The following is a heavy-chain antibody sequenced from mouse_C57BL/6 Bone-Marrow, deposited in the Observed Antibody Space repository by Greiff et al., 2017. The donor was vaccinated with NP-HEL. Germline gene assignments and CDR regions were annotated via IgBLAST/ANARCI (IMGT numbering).Heavy chain of an antibody. Sequence: EVQLVESGGGLVKPGGSLKLSCAASGFTFSSYAMSWVRQTPEKRLEWVATISDGGSYTYYPDNVKGRFTISRDNAKNNLYLQMSHLKSEDTAMYYCARARGYYGPRPYWYFDVWGTGTTVTVSS. CDR3: ARARGYYGPRPYWYFDV. CDR1: GFTFSSYA. D-gene: IGHD1-1*01. CDR2: ISDGGSYT. J-gene: IGHJ1*03. V-gene: IGHV5-4*01.